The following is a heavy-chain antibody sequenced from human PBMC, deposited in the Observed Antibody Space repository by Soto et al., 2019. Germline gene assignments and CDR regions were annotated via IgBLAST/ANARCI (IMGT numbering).Heavy chain of an antibody. CDR2: VSQSGRI. J-gene: IGHJ3*01. Sequence: QVQLQQGGAGLLKPSETLSLDCGVLGGSFTDYDWTWVRQSPGRGVEWIGEVSQSGRITYNPSLKSRFTISRDTAKNQFALRLTSGTAADTARYYCSGYSSSFVAFEVWGHGPEVTVSS. CDR1: GGSFTDYD. CDR3: SGYSSSFVAFEV. D-gene: IGHD1-26*01. V-gene: IGHV4-34*01.